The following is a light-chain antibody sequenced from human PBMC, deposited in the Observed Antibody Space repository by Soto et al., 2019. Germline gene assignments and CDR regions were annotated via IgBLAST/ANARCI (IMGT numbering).Light chain of an antibody. V-gene: IGKV3-20*01. J-gene: IGKJ3*01. CDR1: QSVSSSY. CDR2: GAS. CDR3: QQLNSYPPI. Sequence: EIVLTQSPGTLSLSPGERATLSCRASQSVSSSYLAWYQQKPGQAPRLLIYGASSRATGIPDRFSGSGSGTDFTLTISSLQPEDFATYYCQQLNSYPPIFGPGTKVDIK.